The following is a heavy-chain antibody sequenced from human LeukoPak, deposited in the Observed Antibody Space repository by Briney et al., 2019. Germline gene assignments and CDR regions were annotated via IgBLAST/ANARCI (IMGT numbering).Heavy chain of an antibody. Sequence: SETLSLTCTVSGGSISSCYWSWIRQPAGKGLEWIGRIYTSGSTNYNPSLKSRVTMSVDTSKNQFSLKLSSVTAADTAVYYCARGLGVEGWYLTFDYWGQGTLVTVSS. CDR3: ARGLGVEGWYLTFDY. J-gene: IGHJ4*02. D-gene: IGHD6-19*01. CDR1: GGSISSCY. V-gene: IGHV4-4*07. CDR2: IYTSGST.